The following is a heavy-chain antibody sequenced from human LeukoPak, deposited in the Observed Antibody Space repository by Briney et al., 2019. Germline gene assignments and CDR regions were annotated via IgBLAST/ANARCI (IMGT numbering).Heavy chain of an antibody. CDR1: GGSISSSSYY. Sequence: SETLSLTCTVSGGSISSSSYYWGWIRQPPGKGLEWIGSIYYSGSTYYNPSLKSRVTISVDTSKNQFSLKLSSVTAADTAVYYCASRYYDYVWGSYRLDYWGQGTLVTVSS. CDR3: ASRYYDYVWGSYRLDY. CDR2: IYYSGST. D-gene: IGHD3-16*02. J-gene: IGHJ4*02. V-gene: IGHV4-39*01.